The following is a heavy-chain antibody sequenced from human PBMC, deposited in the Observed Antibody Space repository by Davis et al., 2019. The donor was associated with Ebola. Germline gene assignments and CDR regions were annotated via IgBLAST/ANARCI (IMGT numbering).Heavy chain of an antibody. J-gene: IGHJ6*02. CDR2: INHSGST. CDR1: GGSFRAGRHY. Sequence: SETLSLTCTDSGGSFRAGRHYWGWIRQPPGKGLEWIGEINHSGSTNYNPSLKSRVTISVDTSKNQFSLQLNFVTPDDTAVYFCTRDLSYGMDVWGQGTTVTVSS. CDR3: TRDLSYGMDV. V-gene: IGHV4-34*01.